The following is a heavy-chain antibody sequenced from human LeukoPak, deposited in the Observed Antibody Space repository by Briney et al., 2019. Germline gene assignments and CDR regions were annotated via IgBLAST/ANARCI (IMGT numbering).Heavy chain of an antibody. CDR3: ARDRGGYYYYPLDY. CDR1: GFTVSSTY. J-gene: IGHJ4*02. Sequence: GGSLRLSCAASGFTVSSTYMNWVRQAPGKGLEWVSVIYSGGSTDYADSVKGRVTISRDNSKNTVYLQMNSLRAEDTAVYYCARDRGGYYYYPLDYWGQGILVTVSS. CDR2: IYSGGST. V-gene: IGHV3-53*01. D-gene: IGHD3-22*01.